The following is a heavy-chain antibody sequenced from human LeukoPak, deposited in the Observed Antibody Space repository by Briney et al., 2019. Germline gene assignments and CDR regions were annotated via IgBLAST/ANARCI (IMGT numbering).Heavy chain of an antibody. J-gene: IGHJ4*02. V-gene: IGHV3-30-3*01. CDR2: ISYDGSNK. CDR1: VFTFSSYA. D-gene: IGHD4-11*01. CDR3: ARDPLGRVYSNYYFDY. Sequence: QAGGALRLSCSASVFTFSSYAMHWVRQAPAKGLEWVAVISYDGSNKYYADSVKGRFTISRDNSKNTLYLQMNSLRAEDTAVYYRARDPLGRVYSNYYFDYWGQGTLVTVSS.